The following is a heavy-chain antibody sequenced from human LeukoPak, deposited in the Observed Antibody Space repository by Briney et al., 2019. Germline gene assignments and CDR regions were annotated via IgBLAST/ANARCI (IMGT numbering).Heavy chain of an antibody. CDR1: GFTFSSYA. D-gene: IGHD3-16*01. J-gene: IGHJ3*02. Sequence: GGSLRLSCAASGFTFSSYAMHWVRQAQGKGLEYVSTISTNGGRTYYANSVKGRFTISRDNSKNTVYLQMGSLRAEDMAVYYCARERRGDDAFDIWGQGTMVTVSS. CDR3: ARERRGDDAFDI. CDR2: ISTNGGRT. V-gene: IGHV3-64*01.